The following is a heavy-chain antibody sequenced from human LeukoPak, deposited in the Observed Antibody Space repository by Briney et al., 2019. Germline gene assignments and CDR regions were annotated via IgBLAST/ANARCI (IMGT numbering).Heavy chain of an antibody. V-gene: IGHV3-33*01. D-gene: IGHD3-10*01. CDR3: ARFRGFGEPRMDV. CDR2: IWYDGSNK. Sequence: PGGSLRLSCAASGFNFSSYGMHWVRQAPGKGLEWVAVIWYDGSNKYYADSVKGRFTISRDNSKNTLYLQMNSLRAEDTAVYYCARFRGFGEPRMDVWGQGTTVTVSS. J-gene: IGHJ6*02. CDR1: GFNFSSYG.